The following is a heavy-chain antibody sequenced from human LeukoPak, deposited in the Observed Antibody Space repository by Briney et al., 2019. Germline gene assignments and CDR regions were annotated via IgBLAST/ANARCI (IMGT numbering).Heavy chain of an antibody. D-gene: IGHD3-16*02. CDR3: ARGHFYDYIWGSYRPDAFDI. J-gene: IGHJ3*02. CDR1: GGSFSGYY. CDR2: IIHNGST. V-gene: IGHV4-34*01. Sequence: SETLSLTFAIYGGSFSGYYWSWIRQPPGKGLGWIRAIIHNGSTNYNPSLKSRVTISVDTSKNQFSLKLSSVTAADTAVYYCARGHFYDYIWGSYRPDAFDIWGQGTMVTVSS.